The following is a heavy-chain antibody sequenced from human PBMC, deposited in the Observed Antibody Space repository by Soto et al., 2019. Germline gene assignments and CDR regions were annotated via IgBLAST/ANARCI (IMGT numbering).Heavy chain of an antibody. CDR2: LNRTRHT. D-gene: IGHD2-15*01. CDR1: GFSFSNYA. J-gene: IGHJ4*02. V-gene: IGHV3-21*01. CDR3: TIRYREASGGHSSEY. Sequence: EVQLVESGGGLVKPGGSLRLSCSASGFSFSNYAMSWVRQAPGQGLEWVASLNRTRHTYYADSVKGRFTISRDNAMNSLDLQMTSLRAEDTAVYYCTIRYREASGGHSSEYWGQGTLVTVSS.